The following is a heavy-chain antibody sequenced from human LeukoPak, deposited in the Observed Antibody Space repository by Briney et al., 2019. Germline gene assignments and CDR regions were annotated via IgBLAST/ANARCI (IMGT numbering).Heavy chain of an antibody. J-gene: IGHJ4*02. D-gene: IGHD2-15*01. CDR3: ARPDIFAY. Sequence: GGSLRLSCAASGFTFSSHWMHWVRQAPGKGLMWVSRINSDGSTTNYADSVKGRFTISRDNAKNTLYLQMNSLRAEDTAVYYCARPDIFAYLGQGTLVTASS. CDR1: GFTFSSHW. CDR2: INSDGSTT. V-gene: IGHV3-74*01.